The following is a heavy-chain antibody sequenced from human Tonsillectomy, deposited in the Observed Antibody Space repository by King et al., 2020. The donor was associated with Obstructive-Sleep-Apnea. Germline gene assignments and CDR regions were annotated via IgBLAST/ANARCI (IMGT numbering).Heavy chain of an antibody. J-gene: IGHJ6*02. CDR2: ISSSSSYI. CDR3: ARGEGVITASYYYGMDV. D-gene: IGHD3-22*01. V-gene: IGHV3-21*01. Sequence: VQLVESGGGLVKPGGSLRLSCAASGFTFSSYSMNWVRQAPGKGLEWVSSISSSSSYIYYADSVKGRFTISRDNAKNSLYLQMNSLRAEDTAVYYWARGEGVITASYYYGMDVWGQGTTVTVSS. CDR1: GFTFSSYS.